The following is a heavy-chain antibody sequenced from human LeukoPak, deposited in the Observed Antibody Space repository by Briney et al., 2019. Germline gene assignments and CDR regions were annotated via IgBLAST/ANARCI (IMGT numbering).Heavy chain of an antibody. D-gene: IGHD3-10*01. CDR3: AKGRLLWFGELPDF. V-gene: IGHV3-23*01. Sequence: GGSLRLSCAASGFTFSSYAMSWVRQAPGKGLEWVSSISGAGGTTGYADSVKGRFTISRDNAKNTLYLQVNSLRAEDTALYYCAKGRLLWFGELPDFWGQGTLVTVSS. CDR1: GFTFSSYA. CDR2: ISGAGGTT. J-gene: IGHJ4*02.